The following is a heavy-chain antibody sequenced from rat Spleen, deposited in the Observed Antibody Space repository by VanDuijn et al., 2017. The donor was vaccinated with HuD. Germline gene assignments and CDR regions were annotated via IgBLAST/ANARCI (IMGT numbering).Heavy chain of an antibody. D-gene: IGHD5-1*01. CDR3: TRQLGG. Sequence: VQLKESGPGLVQPSQTLSLTCTVSGFSLTDYSVHWVRQPPGKGLEWTGVMWSGGSTAYNSALKSRLSISRDTSKSQVFLKINSLQTEDTAIYYCTRQLGGWGQGVMVTVSS. CDR2: MWSGGST. CDR1: GFSLTDYS. V-gene: IGHV2S63*01. J-gene: IGHJ2*01.